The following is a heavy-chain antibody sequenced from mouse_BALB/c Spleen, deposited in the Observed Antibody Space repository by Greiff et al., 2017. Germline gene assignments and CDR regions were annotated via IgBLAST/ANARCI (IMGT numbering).Heavy chain of an antibody. V-gene: IGHV1S29*02. CDR1: GYTFTDYN. CDR3: ARDYYGSSRLVYAMDY. D-gene: IGHD1-1*01. Sequence: EVKLVESGPELVKPGASVKISCKASGYTFTDYNMHWVKQSHGKSLEWIGYIYPYNGGTGYNQKFKSKATLTVDNSSSTAYMELRSLTSEDSAVYYCARDYYGSSRLVYAMDYWGQGTSVTVSS. CDR2: IYPYNGGT. J-gene: IGHJ4*01.